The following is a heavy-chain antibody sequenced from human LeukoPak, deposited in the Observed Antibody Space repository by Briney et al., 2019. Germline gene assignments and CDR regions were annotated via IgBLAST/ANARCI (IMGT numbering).Heavy chain of an antibody. V-gene: IGHV6-1*01. CDR2: TYYRSKWFN. J-gene: IGHJ4*02. CDR3: ARDWSLCSGNNCFYYFDY. CDR1: GETVSSDNAA. D-gene: IGHD2-15*01. Sequence: SQTLSLTCAIAGETVSSDNAAWNWIRQSPSRGLEWLGRTYYRSKWFNDYAVSMRGRININADTSKNQFSLQLSSVTPEDSAVYFCARDWSLCSGNNCFYYFDYWGQGTLVTVSS.